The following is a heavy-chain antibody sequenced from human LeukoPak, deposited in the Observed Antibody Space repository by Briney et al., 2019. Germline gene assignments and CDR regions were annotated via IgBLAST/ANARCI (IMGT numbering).Heavy chain of an antibody. CDR3: ARDDSGYYYNWFDP. J-gene: IGHJ5*02. V-gene: IGHV3-9*01. D-gene: IGHD3-22*01. Sequence: AGGSLRLSCVGSGFAFHNYAMHWVRRPPGKGLEWVSAINWNSDTKAYADSVKGRFTISRDNAKNSLYLQMNSLRAEDTAVYYCARDDSGYYYNWFDPWGQGTLVTVSS. CDR1: GFAFHNYA. CDR2: INWNSDTK.